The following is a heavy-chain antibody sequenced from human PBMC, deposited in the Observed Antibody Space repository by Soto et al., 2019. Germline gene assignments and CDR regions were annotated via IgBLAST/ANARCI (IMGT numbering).Heavy chain of an antibody. V-gene: IGHV1-69*13. CDR3: ARDLYDGSSSSDYYYGMDV. D-gene: IGHD6-6*01. Sequence: SVKVSCKASGGTFSSYAISWVRQAPGQGLEWMGGIIPIFGTANYAQKFQGRVTITADESTSTAYMELSSLRSEDTAVYYCARDLYDGSSSSDYYYGMDVWGQGTTVTVSS. J-gene: IGHJ6*02. CDR1: GGTFSSYA. CDR2: IIPIFGTA.